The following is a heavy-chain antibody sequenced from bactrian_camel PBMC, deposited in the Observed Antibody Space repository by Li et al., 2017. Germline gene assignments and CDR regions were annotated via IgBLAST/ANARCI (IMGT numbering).Heavy chain of an antibody. CDR1: GFSFSNYW. J-gene: IGHJ6*01. V-gene: IGHV3S1*01. CDR2: LGSGGVMT. CDR3: TRDRGLAVPAGSLGY. Sequence: HVQLVESGGDLVRPGGSLSLSCAASGFSFSNYWVYWVRQAPEKGLAWVSTLGSGGVMTWYADSVKGRFTISRDNAKNTINLELNSLKTEDTAMYYCTRDRGLAVPAGSLGYWAQGTQVTVS. D-gene: IGHD6*01.